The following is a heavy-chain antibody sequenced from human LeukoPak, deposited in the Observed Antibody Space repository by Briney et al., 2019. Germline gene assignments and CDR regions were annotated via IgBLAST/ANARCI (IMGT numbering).Heavy chain of an antibody. CDR1: GGSISSSSYY. D-gene: IGHD1-1*01. Sequence: PSETLSLTCTVSGGSISSSSYYWGWIRQPPGKGLEWIGSIYYSGSTYYNPSLKSRVTISVDTSKNQFSLKLNSVTAADTAVYYCARDGREAMYYYYYYMDVWGKGTTVTVSS. J-gene: IGHJ6*03. CDR3: ARDGREAMYYYYYYMDV. CDR2: IYYSGST. V-gene: IGHV4-39*07.